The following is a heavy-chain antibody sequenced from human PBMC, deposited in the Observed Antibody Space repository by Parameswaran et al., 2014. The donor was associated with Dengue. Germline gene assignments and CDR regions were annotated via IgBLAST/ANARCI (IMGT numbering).Heavy chain of an antibody. CDR2: ISAYNGDT. J-gene: IGHJ4*02. D-gene: IGHD3-16*01. Sequence: SWVRQAPGQGLQWMGWISAYNGDTNYAQNFHDRVTMTTDTSTSTAYMELRGLRSDDTAVYYCAREGNFRMTGGVLTPFDSWGQGTLVTVSS. CDR3: AREGNFRMTGGVLTPFDS. V-gene: IGHV1-18*01.